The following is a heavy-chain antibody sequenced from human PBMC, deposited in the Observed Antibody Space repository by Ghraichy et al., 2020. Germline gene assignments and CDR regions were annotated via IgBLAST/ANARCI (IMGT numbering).Heavy chain of an antibody. D-gene: IGHD3-3*01. CDR1: GFTFSTYS. CDR3: VRDDASLFGMARENWFDP. V-gene: IGHV3-21*01. Sequence: GGSLRLSCSASGFTFSTYSMNWVRQAPGKGLEWVSHISSISSSIYYADSVRGRFTISRDNAKNSLYLQMNSLRAEDTAVYYCVRDDASLFGMARENWFDPWGQGTLVIVSS. J-gene: IGHJ5*01. CDR2: ISSISSSI.